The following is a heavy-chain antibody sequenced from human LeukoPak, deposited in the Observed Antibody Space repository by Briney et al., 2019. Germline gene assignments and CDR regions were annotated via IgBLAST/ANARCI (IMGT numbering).Heavy chain of an antibody. J-gene: IGHJ5*02. Sequence: SETLSLTCTVSDGSISAYYWSWIRQPPGKGLEWIGYIYYSGTTKYNPSLKSRVTISVDTSKNQFSLKMSSVTAADTAVYYCARGASYNWFDPWGQGTLVTVSS. CDR3: ARGASYNWFDP. CDR1: DGSISAYY. V-gene: IGHV4-59*01. CDR2: IYYSGTT.